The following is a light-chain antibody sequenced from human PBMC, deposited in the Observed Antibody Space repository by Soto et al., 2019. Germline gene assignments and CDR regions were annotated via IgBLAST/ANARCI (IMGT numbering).Light chain of an antibody. Sequence: NFMLTQPHSVSESPGKTVTISCTRSSGSIASNYVQWYQQRPGSAPTTVIYEDNQRPSGVPDRFSGSIDSSSNSASLTISGLKTEDEADYYCQSYDSSNPYVLGTGTKVTVL. CDR2: EDN. J-gene: IGLJ1*01. CDR3: QSYDSSNPYV. V-gene: IGLV6-57*04. CDR1: SGSIASNY.